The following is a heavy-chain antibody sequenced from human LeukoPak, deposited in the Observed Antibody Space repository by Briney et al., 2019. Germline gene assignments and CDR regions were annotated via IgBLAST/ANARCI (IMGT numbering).Heavy chain of an antibody. CDR3: AKNGDIVVVPAAMTFDP. V-gene: IGHV3-48*01. CDR1: GFTFSSYW. Sequence: GGSLRLSCAASGFTFSSYWMSWVRQAPGKGLEWVSYISRTIYYADSVKGRFTISRDNAKNTLYLQMNSLRAEDTAVYYCAKNGDIVVVPAAMTFDPWGQGTLVTVSS. CDR2: ISRTI. D-gene: IGHD2-2*01. J-gene: IGHJ5*02.